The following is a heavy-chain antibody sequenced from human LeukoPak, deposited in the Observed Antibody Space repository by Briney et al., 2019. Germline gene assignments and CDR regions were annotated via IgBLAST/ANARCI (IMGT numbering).Heavy chain of an antibody. D-gene: IGHD5-12*01. CDR3: ARHLGYSGHDYSSSWPLDY. Sequence: PSETLSLTCTVSGDSINSYYWSWIRQPPGKGLEWIGYIYYSGSTNYNPSLKSRVTISVDTSKNQFSLRLSSVTAADTAVYYCARHLGYSGHDYSSSWPLDYWGQGTLVTVSS. CDR2: IYYSGST. J-gene: IGHJ4*02. V-gene: IGHV4-59*08. CDR1: GDSINSYY.